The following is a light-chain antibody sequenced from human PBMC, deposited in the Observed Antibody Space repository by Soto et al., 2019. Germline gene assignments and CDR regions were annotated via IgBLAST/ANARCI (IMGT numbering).Light chain of an antibody. Sequence: DIQMTQSPSTLSASVGDRVTITCRASQSISSWLAWYQQKPGKAPKLLIYDASSLESGVPSRFSGSGSGTEFTLTISSLQPDDFATYYCQHYFGYLWTFGQGTKVDIK. CDR2: DAS. CDR3: QHYFGYLWT. CDR1: QSISSW. V-gene: IGKV1-5*01. J-gene: IGKJ1*01.